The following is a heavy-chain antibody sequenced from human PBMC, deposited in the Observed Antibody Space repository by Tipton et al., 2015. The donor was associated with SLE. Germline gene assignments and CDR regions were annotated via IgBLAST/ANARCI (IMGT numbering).Heavy chain of an antibody. Sequence: LRLSCAVYGGSFSGYYGSWIRQPPGKGLERIGEINHSGSTNYNPSLKSRVTISVDTSKNQFSLKLSSVTAADTAVYYCARGISSGWWNYWGQGNLVTVSS. CDR1: GGSFSGYY. D-gene: IGHD6-19*01. CDR3: ARGISSGWWNY. J-gene: IGHJ4*02. V-gene: IGHV4-34*01. CDR2: INHSGST.